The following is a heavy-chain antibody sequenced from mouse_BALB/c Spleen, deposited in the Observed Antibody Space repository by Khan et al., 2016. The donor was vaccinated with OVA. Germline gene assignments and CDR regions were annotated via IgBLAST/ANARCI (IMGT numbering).Heavy chain of an antibody. Sequence: QVQLQQPGTELARPGASVKLSCKASGYTFTDYYITWVKQRTGQGLEWIGEIYPGSGNTYYNEKFKGKATLTADKSSNTAYMKLRTRKSDESAVSFGARMDTTSLDYWGQGTTLTVSA. V-gene: IGHV1-81*01. D-gene: IGHD2-3*01. CDR3: ARMDTTSLDY. J-gene: IGHJ2*01. CDR1: GYTFTDYY. CDR2: IYPGSGNT.